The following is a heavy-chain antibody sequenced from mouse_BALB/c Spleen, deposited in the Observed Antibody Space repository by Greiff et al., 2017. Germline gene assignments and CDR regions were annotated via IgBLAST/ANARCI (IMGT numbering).Heavy chain of an antibody. V-gene: IGHV1-69*02. Sequence: QVQLQQPGAELVKPGASVKLSCKASGYTFTSYWMHWVKQRPGQGLEWIGEIDPSDSYTNYNQKFKGKATLTVDKSSSTAYMQLSSLTSEDSAVYYCARGGGYYAMYYWGQGTSVTVSS. D-gene: IGHD1-1*02. CDR2: IDPSDSYT. J-gene: IGHJ4*01. CDR3: ARGGGYYAMYY. CDR1: GYTFTSYW.